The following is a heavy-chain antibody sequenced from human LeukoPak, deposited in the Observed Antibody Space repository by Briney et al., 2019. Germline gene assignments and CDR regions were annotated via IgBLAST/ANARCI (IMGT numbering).Heavy chain of an antibody. CDR1: GGSISSYY. J-gene: IGHJ4*02. Sequence: SETLSLTCTVSGGSISSYYWSWIRQPPGKGLEWIGNIYYNGSSNYNPSLKSRVTISVDTSKNQFSLKLSSVTAADTAVYYCARAKSNWNPHFDYWGQGTLVTVSS. CDR2: IYYNGSS. CDR3: ARAKSNWNPHFDY. V-gene: IGHV4-59*08. D-gene: IGHD1-1*01.